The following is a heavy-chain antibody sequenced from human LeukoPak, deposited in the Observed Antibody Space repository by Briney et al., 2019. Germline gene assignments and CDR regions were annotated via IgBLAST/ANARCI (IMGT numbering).Heavy chain of an antibody. CDR2: ITDSGGST. CDR3: ATGGTGGGRRDSFDY. Sequence: GGSLRLSCAASGFTFSHYGMSWVRQAPGKGLEWVSTITDSGGSTYHADSVKGRFTISRDNSKNTLYLQMSSLRAEDRAVYYCATGGTGGGRRDSFDYWGQGTLVSVS. D-gene: IGHD2-8*02. CDR1: GFTFSHYG. V-gene: IGHV3-23*01. J-gene: IGHJ4*02.